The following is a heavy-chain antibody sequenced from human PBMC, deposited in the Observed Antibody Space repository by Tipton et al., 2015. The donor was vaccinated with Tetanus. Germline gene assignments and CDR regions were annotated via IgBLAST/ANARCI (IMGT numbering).Heavy chain of an antibody. CDR3: ARFSYDSGGFYSYFDY. CDR1: GGSITGFY. V-gene: IGHV4-59*01. Sequence: LRLTCTISGGSITGFYWGWIRQPPGKGLEWIGHANYTGTTNYNPSLKGRVSISVNTSHDQFSVRLTSVTAADTAIYYCARFSYDSGGFYSYFDYWGRGTLVAVSS. CDR2: ANYTGTT. D-gene: IGHD3-22*01. J-gene: IGHJ4*02.